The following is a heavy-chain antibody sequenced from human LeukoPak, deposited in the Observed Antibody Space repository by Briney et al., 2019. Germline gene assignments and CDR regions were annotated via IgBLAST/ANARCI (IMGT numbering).Heavy chain of an antibody. Sequence: SETLSLTCTVSGGSISSGDYYWSWIRQPPGKGLEWIGYIYYSGSTYYNPSLKSRVTISVDTSNNQFSLKLSSVTAADTAVYYCARDTVTTPDAFDIWGQGTMVTVSS. CDR1: GGSISSGDYY. J-gene: IGHJ3*02. CDR3: ARDTVTTPDAFDI. V-gene: IGHV4-30-4*01. CDR2: IYYSGST. D-gene: IGHD4-17*01.